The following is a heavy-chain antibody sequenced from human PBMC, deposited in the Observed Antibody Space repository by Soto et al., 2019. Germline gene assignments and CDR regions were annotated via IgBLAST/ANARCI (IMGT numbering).Heavy chain of an antibody. CDR3: ARDRLKASWFDP. J-gene: IGHJ5*02. Sequence: SETLSLTCTVSGDSISSSSYYWGWIRQPPGKGLEWIGEINHSGSTNYNPSLKSRVTISVDTSKNQFSLKLSSVTAADTAVYYCARDRLKASWFDPWGQGTLVTVSS. D-gene: IGHD1-26*01. V-gene: IGHV4-39*07. CDR2: INHSGST. CDR1: GDSISSSSYY.